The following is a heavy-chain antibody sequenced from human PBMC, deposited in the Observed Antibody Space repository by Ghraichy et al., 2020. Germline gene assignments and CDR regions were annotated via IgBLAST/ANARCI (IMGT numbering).Heavy chain of an antibody. V-gene: IGHV3-7*01. D-gene: IGHD6-19*01. CDR2: IKQDGSEK. Sequence: GGSLRLSCAASGFTFSSYWMSWVRQAPGKGLEWVANIKQDGSEKYYVDSVKGRFTISRDNAKNSLYLQMNSLRAEDTAVYYCARDPLSSGWPDGNDYWGQGTLVTVAS. CDR3: ARDPLSSGWPDGNDY. CDR1: GFTFSSYW. J-gene: IGHJ4*02.